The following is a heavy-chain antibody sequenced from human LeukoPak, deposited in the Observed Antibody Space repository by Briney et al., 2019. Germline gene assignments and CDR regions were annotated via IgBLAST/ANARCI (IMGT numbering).Heavy chain of an antibody. V-gene: IGHV3-33*03. D-gene: IGHD2-21*02. J-gene: IGHJ3*02. CDR3: ARGDQGAFDI. CDR2: IWYDGTNQ. Sequence: PGRSLRLSCEASGFSFTTYGMDWVRQAPGKGLEWVAVIWYDGTNQKYADSVKGRFTISRDNSKNTLFMQMNSLRGEDTAVYYCARGDQGAFDIWGQGTMVTVSS. CDR1: GFSFTTYG.